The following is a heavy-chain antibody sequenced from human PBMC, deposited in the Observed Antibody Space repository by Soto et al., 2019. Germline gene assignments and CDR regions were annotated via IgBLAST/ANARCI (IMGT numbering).Heavy chain of an antibody. CDR3: ARREIQGPIDY. CDR2: IYYSWTT. J-gene: IGHJ4*02. CDR1: GYSISSSNW. Sequence: QVQLQESGPGLVKPSDTLSLTCAVSGYSISSSNWWGWIRQPPGKGLEWIGYIYYSWTTYYNPSIKSRVTMSVDTSKNQFSLKLTAVTAVDTAVYYCARREIQGPIDYWGQGTLVTVSS. V-gene: IGHV4-28*01. D-gene: IGHD1-26*01.